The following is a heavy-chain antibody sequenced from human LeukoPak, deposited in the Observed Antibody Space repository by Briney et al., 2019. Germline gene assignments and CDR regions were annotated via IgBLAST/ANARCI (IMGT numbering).Heavy chain of an antibody. CDR1: GFTFSSYA. Sequence: GGSLRLSCAASGFTFSSYAMSWVRQAPGKGLEWVSAISGSGGSTYYADSVMGRFTISRDNSKNTLYLQMNSLRAEDTAVYYCAKDQATYDFWSGYPSYYFDYWGQGTLVTVSS. D-gene: IGHD3-3*01. CDR2: ISGSGGST. CDR3: AKDQATYDFWSGYPSYYFDY. V-gene: IGHV3-23*01. J-gene: IGHJ4*02.